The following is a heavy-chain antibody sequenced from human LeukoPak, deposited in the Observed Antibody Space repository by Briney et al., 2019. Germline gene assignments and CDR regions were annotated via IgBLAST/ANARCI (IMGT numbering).Heavy chain of an antibody. Sequence: GASVKVSCKASGYTFTSYYMHWVRQAPGQGLEWMGIINPSGGSTSYAQKFQGRVTMTRDTTISTAYMELSRLRSDDTAVYYCARQAATHEGWFDPWGQGTLVTVSS. CDR3: ARQAATHEGWFDP. CDR1: GYTFTSYY. J-gene: IGHJ5*02. V-gene: IGHV1-46*01. D-gene: IGHD2-15*01. CDR2: INPSGGST.